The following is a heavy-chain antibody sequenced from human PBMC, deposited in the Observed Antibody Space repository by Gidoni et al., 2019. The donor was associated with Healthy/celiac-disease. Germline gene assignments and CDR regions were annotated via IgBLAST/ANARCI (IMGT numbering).Heavy chain of an antibody. Sequence: QVQLQQWGAGLLKPSETLSLTCAVYGGSFSGYYWSWIRQPPGKGLEWIGEINHSGSTNYNPSLKSQVTISVDTSKNQFSLKLSSVTAAYTAVYYCARVKLGYCSSTSCYVDYWGQGTLVTVSS. V-gene: IGHV4-34*01. J-gene: IGHJ4*02. CDR1: GGSFSGYY. CDR3: ARVKLGYCSSTSCYVDY. D-gene: IGHD2-2*01. CDR2: INHSGST.